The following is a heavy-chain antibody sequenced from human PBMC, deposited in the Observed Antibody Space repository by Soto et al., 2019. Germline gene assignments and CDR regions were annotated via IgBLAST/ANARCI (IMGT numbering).Heavy chain of an antibody. CDR1: GGSISSGGYY. D-gene: IGHD6-13*01. Sequence: SETLSLTCTVSGGSISSGGYYWSWIRQHPGKGLEWIGYIYYSGSTYYNPSLKSRVTISVDTSKNQFSLKLSSVTAADTAVYYCARGDISRSWDTPAHYFDYWGQGTLVTVSS. CDR3: ARGDISRSWDTPAHYFDY. CDR2: IYYSGST. J-gene: IGHJ4*02. V-gene: IGHV4-31*03.